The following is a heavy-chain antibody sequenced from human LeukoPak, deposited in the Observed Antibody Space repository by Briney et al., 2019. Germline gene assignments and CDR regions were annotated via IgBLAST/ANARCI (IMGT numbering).Heavy chain of an antibody. CDR2: LTGSSAYT. CDR3: ARDHNFSHSGRGFDP. J-gene: IGHJ5*02. CDR1: GXTFSSYS. D-gene: IGHD3-10*01. Sequence: GGALRLSCAGSGXTFSSYSVTWVRQAPGKGLEWVSALTGSSAYTRYADSVRGRFTISRDNAKESLFLQMNSLSDEDTAVYYCARDHNFSHSGRGFDPWGQGTLVTVSS. V-gene: IGHV3-21*01.